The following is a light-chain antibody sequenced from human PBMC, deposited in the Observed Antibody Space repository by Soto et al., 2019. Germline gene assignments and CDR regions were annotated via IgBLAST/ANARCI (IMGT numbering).Light chain of an antibody. CDR3: MQDLQTPLG. Sequence: DLVMTQSPLSLPVTPGEPASISCRSSQSLLYSNGYNYLDWYLQKPGQSPQLLIYLGSNRASGVPDRFSGSGSGTDFTLKISRVEAEDVGVYYCMQDLQTPLGFGGGTKVEIK. CDR1: QSLLYSNGYNY. J-gene: IGKJ4*01. V-gene: IGKV2-28*01. CDR2: LGS.